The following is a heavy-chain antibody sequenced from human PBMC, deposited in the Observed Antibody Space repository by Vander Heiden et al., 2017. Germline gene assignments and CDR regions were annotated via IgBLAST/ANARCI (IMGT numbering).Heavy chain of an antibody. Sequence: EVQLVQSGAEVKKPGESLKISCKGSGNSFGSSWMGWVRQMPGKGLEWMGVIYPGDSDVSYSPSFEGQVTISADKSINTAYLQWNSLKASDTAIYYCARQEIQLSFTMGRGGWFDPWGQGTLVTVSS. V-gene: IGHV5-51*01. CDR2: IYPGDSDV. J-gene: IGHJ5*02. CDR3: ARQEIQLSFTMGRGGWFDP. D-gene: IGHD3-10*01. CDR1: GNSFGSSW.